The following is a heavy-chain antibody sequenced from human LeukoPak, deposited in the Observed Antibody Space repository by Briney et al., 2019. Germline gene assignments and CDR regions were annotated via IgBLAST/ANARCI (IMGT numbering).Heavy chain of an antibody. Sequence: SSETLSLTCTVSGDPISSSSFYWGWIRQPPGKGLEWIGSIYRTGTTYHNPSLKSRVTISVDTSKNQFSLKLSSVTAADTAVYYCARYSSGWSFYFDYWGQGTLATVSS. V-gene: IGHV4-39*01. D-gene: IGHD6-19*01. J-gene: IGHJ4*02. CDR1: GDPISSSSFY. CDR3: ARYSSGWSFYFDY. CDR2: IYRTGTT.